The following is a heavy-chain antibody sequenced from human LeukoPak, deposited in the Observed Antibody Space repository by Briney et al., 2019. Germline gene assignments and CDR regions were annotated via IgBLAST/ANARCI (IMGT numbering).Heavy chain of an antibody. CDR3: ARDVYSSGYYGQN. J-gene: IGHJ4*02. CDR1: GFTFSSYW. V-gene: IGHV3-7*01. Sequence: GGSLRLTCAASGFTFSSYWMYWVRQAQGKGLKWVANIKEDGSEDYYLESVTGRFSVSRDNAKNSLYLQMNSLRAEDTAVYYCARDVYSSGYYGQNWGQAILPTVSS. D-gene: IGHD3-22*01. CDR2: IKEDGSED.